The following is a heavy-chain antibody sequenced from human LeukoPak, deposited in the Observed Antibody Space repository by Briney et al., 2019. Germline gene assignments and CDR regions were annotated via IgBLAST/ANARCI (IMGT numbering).Heavy chain of an antibody. CDR1: GGSISSCY. D-gene: IGHD2-15*01. CDR3: ARDRGVVVAATTHYYYYGMDV. J-gene: IGHJ6*02. Sequence: PSETLSLTCTVSGGSISSCYWSWIRQPPGKGLEWIGYIEYSGSTIYNPSLKSRVHISVDPSNNQLSLKLSSVTAADTAVYYCARDRGVVVAATTHYYYYGMDVWGQGTTVTVSS. V-gene: IGHV4-59*01. CDR2: IEYSGST.